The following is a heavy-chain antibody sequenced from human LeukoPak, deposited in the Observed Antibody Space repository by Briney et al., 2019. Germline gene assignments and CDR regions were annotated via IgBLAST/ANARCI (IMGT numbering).Heavy chain of an antibody. V-gene: IGHV3-43D*03. Sequence: GGSLRLSCAASGFTFDDYATHWVRQAPGKGLEWVSLISWDGGSTYYADSVKGRFTISRDNGKNSLYLQMNSLRAEDTALYYCAKGHGSGSYHYYYYMDVWGKGTTVTVSS. CDR3: AKGHGSGSYHYYYYMDV. CDR2: ISWDGGST. D-gene: IGHD3-10*01. J-gene: IGHJ6*03. CDR1: GFTFDDYA.